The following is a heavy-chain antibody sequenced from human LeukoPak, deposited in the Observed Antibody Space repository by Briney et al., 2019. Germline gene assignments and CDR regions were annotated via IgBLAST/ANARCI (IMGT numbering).Heavy chain of an antibody. CDR3: AKDPSGSSWRVYYFDY. J-gene: IGHJ4*02. CDR2: ISGSGGST. D-gene: IGHD6-13*01. V-gene: IGHV3-23*01. Sequence: GGSLRLSCAASGFTFSSYAMSWVRQAPGKGLEWVSAISGSGGSTYYADSVKGRFTISRDNSKNTLYLQMNSLRAEDTAVYYCAKDPSGSSWRVYYFDYWGQGTLVTVSS. CDR1: GFTFSSYA.